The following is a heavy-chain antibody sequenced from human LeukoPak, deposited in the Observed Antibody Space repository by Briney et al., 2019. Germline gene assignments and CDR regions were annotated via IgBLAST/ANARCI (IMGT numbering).Heavy chain of an antibody. Sequence: SVKVSCKASGGTFSSYAISWVRQAPGQGLEWMGRIIPILGIANYAQKFQGRVTITADKSTSTAYMELSSLRSEDTAVYYCVRALSGWYYHFDYWGQGTLVTVSS. J-gene: IGHJ4*02. D-gene: IGHD6-19*01. CDR2: IIPILGIA. CDR1: GGTFSSYA. V-gene: IGHV1-69*04. CDR3: VRALSGWYYHFDY.